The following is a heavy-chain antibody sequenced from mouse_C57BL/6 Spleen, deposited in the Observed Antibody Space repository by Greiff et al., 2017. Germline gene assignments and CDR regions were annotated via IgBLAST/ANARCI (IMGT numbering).Heavy chain of an antibody. CDR2: FHPYNDDT. V-gene: IGHV1-47*01. J-gene: IGHJ1*03. CDR3: ARNYGSSYDGYFDV. D-gene: IGHD1-1*01. CDR1: GYTFTTYP. Sequence: QVQLQQSGAELVKPGASVKMSCKASGYTFTTYPIEWMKQNHGKSLEWIGNFHPYNDDTKYNEKFKGKATLTVEKSSSTVYLELIRLTSDDSAVYFCARNYGSSYDGYFDVWGTGTTVTVSS.